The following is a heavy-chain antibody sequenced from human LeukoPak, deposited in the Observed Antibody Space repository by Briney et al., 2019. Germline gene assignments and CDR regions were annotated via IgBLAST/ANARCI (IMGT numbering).Heavy chain of an antibody. J-gene: IGHJ4*02. CDR2: ISSSDNTI. D-gene: IGHD5-18*01. CDR1: GFTFSSYE. Sequence: PGGSLRLSCAASGFTFSSYEMNWVRQAPGKGLEWVSYISSSDNTIHYADSVKGRFTISRDNAKNSLYLEMNSLRDEDTAVYYCARVHRGYSYGRLDYWGQGTLVTVSS. V-gene: IGHV3-48*03. CDR3: ARVHRGYSYGRLDY.